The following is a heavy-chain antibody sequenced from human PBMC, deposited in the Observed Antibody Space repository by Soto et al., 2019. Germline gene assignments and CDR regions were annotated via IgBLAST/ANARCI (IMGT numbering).Heavy chain of an antibody. CDR3: ARGITRGVDY. D-gene: IGHD1-20*01. V-gene: IGHV1-8*01. CDR2: MSPNSGNT. CDR1: GYTFTSFD. J-gene: IGHJ4*02. Sequence: QVQRVQSGAEVKEPGASVKVSCKASGYTFTSFDINWMRQATGQGPEWMGWMSPNSGNTGYAQKFQGRVTMTRDTSISTVYMELSSLRSEETAVYYCARGITRGVDYWGQGTLVTVSS.